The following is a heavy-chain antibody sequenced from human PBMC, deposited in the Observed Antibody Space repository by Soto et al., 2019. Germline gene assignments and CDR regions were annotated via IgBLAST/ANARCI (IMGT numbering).Heavy chain of an antibody. CDR2: ISYDGSNK. V-gene: IGHV3-30*18. D-gene: IGHD6-13*01. CDR3: AKDLAAAGTEYYYYGMDV. Sequence: GGSLRLSCAASGFTFSSYGMHWVRQAPGKGLEWVAVISYDGSNKYYADSVKGRFTISRDNSKNTLYLQMNSLRAEDTAVYYCAKDLAAAGTEYYYYGMDVWGQGTKVTVSS. J-gene: IGHJ6*02. CDR1: GFTFSSYG.